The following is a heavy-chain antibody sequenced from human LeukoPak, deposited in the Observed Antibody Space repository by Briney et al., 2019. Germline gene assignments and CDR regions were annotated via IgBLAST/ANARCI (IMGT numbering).Heavy chain of an antibody. CDR1: GFNVSNNY. V-gene: IGHV3-66*01. CDR3: ASDSYSPEYFQH. CDR2: IYRGGST. J-gene: IGHJ1*01. D-gene: IGHD2-15*01. Sequence: GGSLRLSCAASGFNVSNNYMSWVRQAPGKGLEWVSVIYRGGSTFYTDSVKGRFTISRDNSKNTLYLQMNSLRAEDTAVYHCASDSYSPEYFQHWGQGTLVTVSS.